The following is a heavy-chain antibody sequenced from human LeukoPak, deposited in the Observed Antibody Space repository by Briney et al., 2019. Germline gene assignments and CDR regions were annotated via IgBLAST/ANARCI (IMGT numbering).Heavy chain of an antibody. CDR2: IYYSGST. CDR1: GDSISSYY. CDR3: ARYSSGYYHFDY. V-gene: IGHV4-59*01. J-gene: IGHJ4*02. Sequence: SETLSLTCTVSGDSISSYYWSWIRQPPGKGLEWIGYIYYSGSTNYNPSLKSRVTISVDTSKNQFSLKLSSVTAADTAVYYCARYSSGYYHFDYWGQGTLVTVSS. D-gene: IGHD3-22*01.